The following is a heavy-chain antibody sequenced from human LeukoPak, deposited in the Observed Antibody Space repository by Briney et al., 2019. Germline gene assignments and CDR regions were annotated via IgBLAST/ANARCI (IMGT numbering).Heavy chain of an antibody. D-gene: IGHD6-19*01. J-gene: IGHJ4*02. CDR2: ISYDGSNK. V-gene: IGHV3-30*18. Sequence: GGSLRLSCAASGFTFSSYGMHWVRQAPGKGLEWVAVISYDGSNKYYADSVKGRFTISRDNSKNTLYLQMNSLRAEDTAVYYCAKDSLIGYSSGWTGFDYWGQGTLVTVSS. CDR3: AKDSLIGYSSGWTGFDY. CDR1: GFTFSSYG.